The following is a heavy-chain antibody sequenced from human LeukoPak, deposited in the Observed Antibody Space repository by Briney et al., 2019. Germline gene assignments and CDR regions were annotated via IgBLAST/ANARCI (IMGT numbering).Heavy chain of an antibody. D-gene: IGHD3-10*01. V-gene: IGHV4-34*01. CDR2: INHSGST. CDR1: GGSFSGYY. Sequence: KTSETLSLTCAVYGGSFSGYYWSWLRQPPGKGLEWVGEINHSGSTNYNPSLKSRVTISVDTSKNQFSLKLSSVTAADTAVYYCARGRALITMVRGARTNWFHPWGQGTLVTVSS. CDR3: ARGRALITMVRGARTNWFHP. J-gene: IGHJ5*02.